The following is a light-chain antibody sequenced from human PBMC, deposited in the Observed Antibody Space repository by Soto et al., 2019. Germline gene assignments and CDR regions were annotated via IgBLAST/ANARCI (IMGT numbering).Light chain of an antibody. J-gene: IGKJ2*01. CDR1: QSISSY. CDR3: QQRDSTPT. CDR2: AAS. Sequence: DIQMTQSPSSLSASIGDRVTITCRASQSISSYLNWYQQTPGKAPNLLIYAASSLQSGVPSRFSGSGSGTDFTLTISNLQPEDSATDDCQQRDSTPTFGQGTKVDIK. V-gene: IGKV1-39*01.